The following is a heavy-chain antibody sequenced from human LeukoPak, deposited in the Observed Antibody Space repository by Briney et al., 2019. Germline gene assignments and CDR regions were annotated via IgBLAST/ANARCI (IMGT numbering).Heavy chain of an antibody. CDR1: GYYFTTW. J-gene: IGHJ4*02. CDR2: IHPVNSDT. Sequence: GESLKISCKGSGYYFTTWIGWVRQMPGKGLEWMGIIHPVNSDTRYSPSFQGQVTISADKSISTAYLQWSSLKASDTAMYYCARQDGYGTYYFDYWGQGTLVTVSS. CDR3: ARQDGYGTYYFDY. D-gene: IGHD5-24*01. V-gene: IGHV5-51*01.